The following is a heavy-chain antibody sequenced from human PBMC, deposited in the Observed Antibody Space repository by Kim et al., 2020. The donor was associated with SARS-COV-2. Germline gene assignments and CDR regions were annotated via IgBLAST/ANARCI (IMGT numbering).Heavy chain of an antibody. D-gene: IGHD3-3*01. J-gene: IGHJ4*02. CDR3: ARGRGYDVLSAYMD. V-gene: IGHV3-20*04. CDR1: GFAFDDYA. CDR2: INWNGGST. Sequence: GGSLRLSCAASGFAFDDYAMTWVRQSPGKGLEGVSGINWNGGSTHYADSVKGRFTISRDNAKNFLYLQMNSLRAEDTAFYYCARGRGYDVLSAYMDWGQGTLVTVSS.